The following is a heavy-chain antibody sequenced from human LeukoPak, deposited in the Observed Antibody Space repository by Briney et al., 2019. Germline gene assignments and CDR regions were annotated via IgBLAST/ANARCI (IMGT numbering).Heavy chain of an antibody. CDR1: GFTFSGSA. D-gene: IGHD3-3*01. J-gene: IGHJ6*03. CDR3: TSHSPPSNYDFWSGYYDHYYYYMDV. CDR2: IRSKANSYAT. V-gene: IGHV3-73*01. Sequence: GGSLRLSCAASGFTFSGSAMHWVRQASGKGLEWVGRIRSKANSYATAYAASVKGRFTISRDDSKNTAYLQMNSLKTEDTAVYYCTSHSPPSNYDFWSGYYDHYYYYMDVWGKGTTVTVSS.